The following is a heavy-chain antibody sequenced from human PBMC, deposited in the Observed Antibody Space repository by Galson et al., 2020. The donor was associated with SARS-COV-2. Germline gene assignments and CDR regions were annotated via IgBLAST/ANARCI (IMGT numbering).Heavy chain of an antibody. CDR2: ISTSSSYT. CDR3: ARDEGIRGYNYGRLYYGRDV. D-gene: IGHD5-18*01. Sequence: NSGGSLRLSCAASGFPFSTYSMNWVRLAPGEGLEWVSSISTSSSYTYYVDSVKGQFSISRDNPRNSLYLQMNSLRAEDTAVYYCARDEGIRGYNYGRLYYGRDVWGQGTTVTVSS. CDR1: GFPFSTYS. J-gene: IGHJ6*02. V-gene: IGHV3-21*01.